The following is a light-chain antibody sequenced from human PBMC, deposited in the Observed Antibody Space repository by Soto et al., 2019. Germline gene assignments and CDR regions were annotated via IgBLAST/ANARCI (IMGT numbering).Light chain of an antibody. CDR3: QHSYSTPPYT. Sequence: DIQMTQSPSSLSASVGDRVTITCRASQSISSYLNWYQQKPGKAPKLLIYAASSLQSGVPSRFSGSGSGTDFTLTISSLQPEDFATYYCQHSYSTPPYTFGQGTQLEIK. CDR1: QSISSY. V-gene: IGKV1-39*01. J-gene: IGKJ2*01. CDR2: AAS.